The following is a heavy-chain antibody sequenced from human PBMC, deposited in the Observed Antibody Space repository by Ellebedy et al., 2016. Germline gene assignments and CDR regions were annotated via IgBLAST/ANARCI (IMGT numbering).Heavy chain of an antibody. CDR1: GFTFGDYA. J-gene: IGHJ4*02. Sequence: GESLKISCTASGFTFGDYAMSWFRQAPGKGLEWVGFIRSKAYGGTTEYAASVKGRFTISRDDSKSIAYLQMNSLKTEDTAVYYCTRSLAPGAFDYWGQGTLVTVSS. CDR2: IRSKAYGGTT. V-gene: IGHV3-49*03. CDR3: TRSLAPGAFDY.